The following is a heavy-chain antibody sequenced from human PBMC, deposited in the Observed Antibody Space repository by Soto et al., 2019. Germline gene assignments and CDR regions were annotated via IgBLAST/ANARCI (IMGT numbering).Heavy chain of an antibody. D-gene: IGHD3-10*01. CDR1: GFTISNGELN. Sequence: TLTLSCAASGFTISNGELNWIRNPQSKGMGRVWRVSIIYSGSAHNDSSLKRPVCLSIATSKTQFSLMLTSVTAADAAVYYCSRAKGRDYHWFDNGMDVWGPGTTVTVSS. J-gene: IGHJ6*02. CDR2: IIYSGSA. CDR3: SRAKGRDYHWFDNGMDV. V-gene: IGHV4-30-4*01.